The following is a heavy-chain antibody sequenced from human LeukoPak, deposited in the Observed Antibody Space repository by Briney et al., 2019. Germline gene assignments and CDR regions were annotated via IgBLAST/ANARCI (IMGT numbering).Heavy chain of an antibody. CDR1: GYTLTELS. Sequence: ASVKVSCKVSGYTLTELSMHWVRQAPGKGLEWMGGFDPEDGETIYVQKFQGRVTITEETSTDTAYMELSSLRSEDTAVYYCATGYGGCSSTSCFLLFDYWGQGTLVTVSS. CDR2: FDPEDGET. V-gene: IGHV1-24*01. CDR3: ATGYGGCSSTSCFLLFDY. D-gene: IGHD2-2*01. J-gene: IGHJ4*02.